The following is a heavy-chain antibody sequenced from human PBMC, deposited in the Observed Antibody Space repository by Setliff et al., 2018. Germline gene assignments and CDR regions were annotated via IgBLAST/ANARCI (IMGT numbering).Heavy chain of an antibody. J-gene: IGHJ3*02. D-gene: IGHD3-22*01. CDR2: IYHSGST. Sequence: SETLSLTCTVSGGPISSGGYYWSWIRQHPGKGLEWIGYIYHSGSTYYNPSLKSRVTISVDTSKNKLSLRLTSVTAADTALYYCARGLHDTSDDYYVGAFDMWGLGTKVT. CDR1: GGPISSGGYY. CDR3: ARGLHDTSDDYYVGAFDM. V-gene: IGHV4-31*03.